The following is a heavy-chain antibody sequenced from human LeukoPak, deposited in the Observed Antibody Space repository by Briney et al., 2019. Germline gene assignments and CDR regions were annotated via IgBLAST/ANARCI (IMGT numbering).Heavy chain of an antibody. D-gene: IGHD3-16*01. V-gene: IGHV5-51*01. CDR3: AGGRSARKVRGGGSPVYYFDY. J-gene: IGHJ4*02. CDR2: IYPGDSDT. Sequence: GESLKISCKGSGYSFTSYWIGWVRQMPGKGLEWMGIIYPGDSDTRYSPSFQGQVTISADKSISTAYLQWSSLKASDTAMYYCAGGRSARKVRGGGSPVYYFDYWGQGTLVTVSS. CDR1: GYSFTSYW.